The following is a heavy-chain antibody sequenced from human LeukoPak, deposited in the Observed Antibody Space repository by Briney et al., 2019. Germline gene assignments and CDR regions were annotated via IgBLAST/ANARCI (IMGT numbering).Heavy chain of an antibody. D-gene: IGHD5-12*01. CDR3: ARVLGSY. CDR1: GYTFSSYG. V-gene: IGHV1-3*01. Sequence: ASVKVSCKASGYTFSSYGINWVRQAPGQRLEWMGWINAGNGNTKYSQKFQGRVTITRDTSASTAYMELSSLRSEDTAVYYCARVLGSYWGQGTLVTVSS. J-gene: IGHJ4*02. CDR2: INAGNGNT.